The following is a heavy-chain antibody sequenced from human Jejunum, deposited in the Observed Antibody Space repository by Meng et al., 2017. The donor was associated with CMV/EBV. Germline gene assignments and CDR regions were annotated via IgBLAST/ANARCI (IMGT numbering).Heavy chain of an antibody. CDR3: VRHGDCSSGSCYYHWFDP. CDR1: DCSINTYY. V-gene: IGHV4-59*08. CDR2: IYNYGGT. D-gene: IGHD2-2*01. J-gene: IGHJ5*02. Sequence: QGKRWESGPGRVKPSESRSFTCSVSDCSINTYYWGWIRQSPGKGLEWIGNIYNYGGTYYNPSLKSRVTISTDTSKNEFSLRLKSVTAADTAVYYCVRHGDCSSGSCYYHWFDPWGQGSLVTVPS.